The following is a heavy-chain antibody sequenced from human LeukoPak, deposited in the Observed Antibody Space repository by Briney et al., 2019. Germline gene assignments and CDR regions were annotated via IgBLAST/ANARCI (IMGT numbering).Heavy chain of an antibody. CDR3: ARGDSSGYSHPNWFDP. CDR2: ISAYNGNT. V-gene: IGHV1-18*01. CDR1: GYTFTSYA. D-gene: IGHD3-22*01. Sequence: ASVKVSCKASGYTFTSYAMNWVRQAPGQGLEWMGWISAYNGNTNYAQKLQGRVTMTTDTSTSTAYMELRSLRSDDTAVYYCARGDSSGYSHPNWFDPWGQGTLVTVSS. J-gene: IGHJ5*02.